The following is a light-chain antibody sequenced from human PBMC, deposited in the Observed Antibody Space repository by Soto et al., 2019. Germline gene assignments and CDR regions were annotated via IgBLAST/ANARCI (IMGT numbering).Light chain of an antibody. Sequence: QSVLTQPPSVSGAPGQRVTISCTGSSSNIGAGFDVHWYQHLPGTAPKLLISGNSNRPSGVPERVSGSKSGTSASLAIIGLQAEDEADYYCQSYDSSLSGYVFGTGTKVTVL. V-gene: IGLV1-40*01. CDR1: SSNIGAGFD. CDR2: GNS. J-gene: IGLJ1*01. CDR3: QSYDSSLSGYV.